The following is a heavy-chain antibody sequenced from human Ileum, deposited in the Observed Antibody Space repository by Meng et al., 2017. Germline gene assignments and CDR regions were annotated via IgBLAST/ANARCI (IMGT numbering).Heavy chain of an antibody. Sequence: GESLKISCAASGFTFSSSWMHWARQGPGEGLVWVSRISDDGTFPSYADSVKGRFTISGDNAKNTVYLQMNNLRAEDTALYYCVWSGYPSDYWGQGTLVTVSS. CDR2: ISDDGTFP. CDR1: GFTFSSSW. J-gene: IGHJ4*02. V-gene: IGHV3-74*01. D-gene: IGHD3-3*01. CDR3: VWSGYPSDY.